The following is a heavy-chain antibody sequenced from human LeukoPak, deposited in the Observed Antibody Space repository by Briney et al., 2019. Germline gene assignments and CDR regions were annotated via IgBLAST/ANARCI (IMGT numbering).Heavy chain of an antibody. CDR3: AGRRTAAGRRWFDP. Sequence: PSETLSLTCAVYGGSFSGYYWSWIRQPPGKGLEWIGEINHSGSTNYNPSLKSRVTISVDTSKNQFSLKLSSVTAADTAVYYCAGRRTAAGRRWFDPWGQGTLVTVSS. V-gene: IGHV4-34*01. J-gene: IGHJ5*02. D-gene: IGHD6-13*01. CDR1: GGSFSGYY. CDR2: INHSGST.